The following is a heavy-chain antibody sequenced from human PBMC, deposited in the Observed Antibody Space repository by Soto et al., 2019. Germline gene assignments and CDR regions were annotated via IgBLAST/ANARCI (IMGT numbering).Heavy chain of an antibody. CDR3: ARGDYYDSSGYF. J-gene: IGHJ4*02. CDR2: IYYSGST. D-gene: IGHD3-22*01. Sequence: SETLSLTCTVSGGSISSYYWSWIRQPPGKGLEWIGYIYYSGSTNYNPSLKSRVTISVDTSKNQFSLKLSSVTAADTAVYYCARGDYYDSSGYFWGQGTLVTVS. CDR1: GGSISSYY. V-gene: IGHV4-59*01.